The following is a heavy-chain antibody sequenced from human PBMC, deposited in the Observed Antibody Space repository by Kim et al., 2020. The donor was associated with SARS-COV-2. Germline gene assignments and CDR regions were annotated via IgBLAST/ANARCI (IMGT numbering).Heavy chain of an antibody. Sequence: GGSLRLSCAASGFTFSSYSMNWVRQAPGKGLEWVSYISSSSSTIYYADSVKGRFTISRDNAKNSLYLQMNSLRDEDTAVYYCARVGDLITMVRGVITAHYYGMDVWGQGTTVTVSS. J-gene: IGHJ6*02. CDR3: ARVGDLITMVRGVITAHYYGMDV. CDR1: GFTFSSYS. V-gene: IGHV3-48*02. CDR2: ISSSSSTI. D-gene: IGHD3-10*01.